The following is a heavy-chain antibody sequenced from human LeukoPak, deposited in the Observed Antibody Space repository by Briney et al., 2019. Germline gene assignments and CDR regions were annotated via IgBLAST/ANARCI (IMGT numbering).Heavy chain of an antibody. V-gene: IGHV3-15*01. D-gene: IGHD3-10*01. CDR3: GGSGSYYKLDC. J-gene: IGHJ4*02. Sequence: PGGSLRLSCAASGFTFNNAWMSWVRQAPGKGLEWVGRIKSQTDGGTTDYAAPVEGRFTISRDDSKNTLYLQMNSLKTEDTAVYYCGGSGSYYKLDCWGQGTLVTVSS. CDR1: GFTFNNAW. CDR2: IKSQTDGGTT.